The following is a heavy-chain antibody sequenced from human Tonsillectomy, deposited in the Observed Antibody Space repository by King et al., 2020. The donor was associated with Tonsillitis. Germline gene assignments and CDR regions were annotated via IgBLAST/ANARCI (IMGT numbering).Heavy chain of an antibody. D-gene: IGHD2/OR15-2a*01. CDR3: TTDPFWGY. Sequence: VQLVESGGGLVKPGGSLRLSCAASGFTFNNAWMNWVRQAPGKGLEWVGRIKSKLDGGTTDYAAPVKGRFTISRDDSKKTLYLQMNSLKTGDTDVYYCTTDPFWGYWGQGTLVTVSS. V-gene: IGHV3-15*07. CDR2: IKSKLDGGTT. CDR1: GFTFNNAW. J-gene: IGHJ4*02.